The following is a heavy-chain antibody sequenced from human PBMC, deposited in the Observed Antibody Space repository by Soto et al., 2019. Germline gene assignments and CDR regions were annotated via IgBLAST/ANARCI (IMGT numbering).Heavy chain of an antibody. CDR2: ISYDGSNK. V-gene: IGHV3-30*03. CDR3: YSSRIGV. Sequence: PGGSLRLSCAASGFTFSSYGMHWARQAPGKGLEWVAVISYDGSNKYYADSVKGRFTISRDNSKNTLYLQMNSLRAEDTAVYYSYSSRIGVWGQGTTVTVSS. J-gene: IGHJ6*02. D-gene: IGHD2-15*01. CDR1: GFTFSSYG.